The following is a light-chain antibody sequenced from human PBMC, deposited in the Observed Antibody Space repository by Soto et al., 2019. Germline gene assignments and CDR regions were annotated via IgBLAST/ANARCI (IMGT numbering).Light chain of an antibody. CDR1: SSDVGSYNR. CDR3: SSYTSSSTFVV. Sequence: QSVLTQPPSVSGSPGQSVTISCTGTSSDVGSYNRVSWYQQPPGTAPKLMIYEVSNRPSGVPDRFSGSKSGNTASLTISGLQAEDDADYYCSSYTSSSTFVVFGGGTKLTVL. J-gene: IGLJ2*01. CDR2: EVS. V-gene: IGLV2-18*02.